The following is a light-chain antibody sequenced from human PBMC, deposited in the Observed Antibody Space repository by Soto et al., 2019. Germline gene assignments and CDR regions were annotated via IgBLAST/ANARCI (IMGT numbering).Light chain of an antibody. CDR3: QQSSSFPLT. V-gene: IGKV1-12*01. Sequence: DIQMTQSPSFVSASVGDRVTITCRASQGISNWLAWYQQKPGIAPKLLIYATSNLQGGVPSRFSGSGSGTDFTLTIGSLQPEDSATYYCQQSSSFPLTFGPGTKVDIK. CDR1: QGISNW. J-gene: IGKJ3*01. CDR2: ATS.